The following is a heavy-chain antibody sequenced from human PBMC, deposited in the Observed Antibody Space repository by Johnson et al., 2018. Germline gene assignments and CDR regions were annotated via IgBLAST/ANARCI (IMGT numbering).Heavy chain of an antibody. Sequence: QVQLVQSGGGVVQPGRSLRLSCAASGFTFSNSAMHWVRQAPGKGLAWVAAISYDGSDKYYADSVKARFTISRDKSKSTVDLQVRSLGAEDTAIYFCARHVGWQLLAANYYMDVWGKGTTVTVSS. CDR1: GFTFSNSA. CDR3: ARHVGWQLLAANYYMDV. J-gene: IGHJ6*03. V-gene: IGHV3-30-3*01. D-gene: IGHD6-25*01. CDR2: ISYDGSDK.